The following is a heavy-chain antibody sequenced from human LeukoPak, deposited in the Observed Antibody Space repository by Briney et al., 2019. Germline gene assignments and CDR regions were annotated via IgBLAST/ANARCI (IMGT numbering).Heavy chain of an antibody. CDR1: GGSISTNYH. V-gene: IGHV4-39*02. D-gene: IGHD1-1*01. J-gene: IGHJ4*02. CDR2: ICSGGST. CDR3: ARDGPWKSDF. Sequence: SETLSLTCTVFGGSISTNYHWGWIRQPPGKGLEWIGSICSGGSTCYNPSFKSRVVIFADSSKNQFSLQLASVTAADTAVYYCARDGPWKSDFWGRGTLVTVSS.